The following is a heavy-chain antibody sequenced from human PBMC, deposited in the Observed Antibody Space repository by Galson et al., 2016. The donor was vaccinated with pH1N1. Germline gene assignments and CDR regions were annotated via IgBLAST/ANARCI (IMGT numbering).Heavy chain of an antibody. CDR3: ARHRSSWSGALTYWHFDL. Sequence: SVKVSCKASNHTFTAYSISWVRQAPGQGPEWMAWISAYNGDTKYAEKFQGRVTMTTDTSANTAYMELRSLRSDDTAVYYCARHRSSWSGALTYWHFDLWGRGTLVTVSS. D-gene: IGHD6-13*01. CDR2: ISAYNGDT. J-gene: IGHJ2*01. CDR1: NHTFTAYS. V-gene: IGHV1-18*01.